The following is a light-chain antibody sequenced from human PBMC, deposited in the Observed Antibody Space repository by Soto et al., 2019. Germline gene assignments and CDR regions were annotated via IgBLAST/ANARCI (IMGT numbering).Light chain of an antibody. CDR2: SVS. J-gene: IGLJ1*01. V-gene: IGLV2-11*01. CDR1: SSDVGGHNY. CDR3: CSYAGSYTYV. Sequence: QSVLTQPRSVSGSPGQSVTISCTGTSSDVGGHNYVSWYQQYPGKAPRLLLSSVSKRPSGVPDRFSGSKSSNTASLTISGLQAEDEADYYCCSYAGSYTYVFGTGTKVNVL.